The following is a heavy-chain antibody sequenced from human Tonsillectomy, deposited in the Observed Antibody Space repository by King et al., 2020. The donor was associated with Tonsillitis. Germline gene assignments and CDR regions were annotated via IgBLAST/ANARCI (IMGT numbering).Heavy chain of an antibody. CDR2: ISGSGGST. CDR3: AKDASNSGWYQPPYYYYYMDV. D-gene: IGHD6-19*01. J-gene: IGHJ6*03. Sequence: VQLVESGGGLVQPGGSLRLSCAASGFTFSSYVISWVRQAPGKGLEWVSSISGSGGSTYYADSVTGRFTISRENSKKTLYLQMNSLRADDTAVYYCAKDASNSGWYQPPYYYYYMDVWGKGTTVTVSS. CDR1: GFTFSSYV. V-gene: IGHV3-23*04.